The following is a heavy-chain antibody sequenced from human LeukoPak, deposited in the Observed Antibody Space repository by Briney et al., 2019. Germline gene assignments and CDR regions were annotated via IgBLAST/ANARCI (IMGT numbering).Heavy chain of an antibody. CDR3: ASLTMIVVP. CDR2: INHSGST. D-gene: IGHD3-22*01. CDR1: GGSFSGYY. J-gene: IGHJ4*02. V-gene: IGHV4-34*01. Sequence: SETLSLTCAVYGGSFSGYYWGWIRQPPGKGLEWIGDINHSGSTNYNPSLKSRVTMSVDTSKNQFSLKLSSVTAADTAVYYCASLTMIVVPWGQGTLVTVSS.